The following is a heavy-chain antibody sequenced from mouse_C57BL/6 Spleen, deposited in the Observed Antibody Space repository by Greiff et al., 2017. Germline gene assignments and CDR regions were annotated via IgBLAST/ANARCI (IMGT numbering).Heavy chain of an antibody. Sequence: VQLQHSGAELVRPGTSVKVSCKASGYAFTNYLIEWVKQRPGQGLEWIGVINPGSGGTNYNEKFKGKATLTADKSSSTAYMQLSSLTSEDSAVYFCARSGGNYAYAMDYWGQGTSVTVSS. J-gene: IGHJ4*01. CDR3: ARSGGNYAYAMDY. CDR2: INPGSGGT. D-gene: IGHD2-1*01. V-gene: IGHV1-54*01. CDR1: GYAFTNYL.